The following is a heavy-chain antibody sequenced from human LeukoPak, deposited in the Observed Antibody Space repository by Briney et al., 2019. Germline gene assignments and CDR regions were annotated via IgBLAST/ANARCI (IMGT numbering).Heavy chain of an antibody. V-gene: IGHV3-30-3*01. CDR3: ARERQDTILHSGAFDI. J-gene: IGHJ3*02. CDR2: IVSDGSHT. CDR1: GFTFSSYF. D-gene: IGHD2-21*01. Sequence: GRSLRLSCAASGFTFSSYFMHWVRQAPGKGLEWVADIVSDGSHTFYVESVKGRFTISRDNSKNTLYLQMNSLRAEDTAVYFCARERQDTILHSGAFDIWGQGTMVTVSS.